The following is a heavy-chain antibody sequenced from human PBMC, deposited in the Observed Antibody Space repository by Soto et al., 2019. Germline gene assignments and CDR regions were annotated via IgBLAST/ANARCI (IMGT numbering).Heavy chain of an antibody. CDR2: IGIGGDT. J-gene: IGHJ6*02. D-gene: IGHD3-10*01. V-gene: IGHV3-13*01. CDR1: GFTLSNHD. CDR3: ARGPGSPRYYNGMDV. Sequence: GGSLRLSCAASGFTLSNHDMYWVRQATGKSLEWVSAIGIGGDTYYPASVKGRFTISRQNAKNSLYLQMNNLRAGDTAVYYCARGPGSPRYYNGMDVWGQGTTVTVS.